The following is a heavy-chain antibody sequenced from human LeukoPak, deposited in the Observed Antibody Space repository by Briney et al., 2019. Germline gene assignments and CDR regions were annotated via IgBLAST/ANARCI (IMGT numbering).Heavy chain of an antibody. V-gene: IGHV4-4*07. D-gene: IGHD6-13*01. J-gene: IGHJ4*02. Sequence: PSETLSLTCTVSGGSISSDYWSWIRQPAGKGLEWIGRIYTSGSTNYNPSLKSRVTMSVDTSKNQFSLKLSSVTAADTAVYYCARTLWGGSVAAAGPYYFDYWGQGTLVTVSS. CDR1: GGSISSDY. CDR3: ARTLWGGSVAAAGPYYFDY. CDR2: IYTSGST.